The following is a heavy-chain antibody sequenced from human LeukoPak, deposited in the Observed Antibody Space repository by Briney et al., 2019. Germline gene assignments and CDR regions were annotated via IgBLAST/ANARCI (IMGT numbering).Heavy chain of an antibody. D-gene: IGHD4-17*01. CDR3: ARQLYGSDY. V-gene: IGHV4-34*01. J-gene: IGHJ4*02. CDR1: GVSFSTYY. CDR2: VNHSGYT. Sequence: SETLSLTCDVSGVSFSTYYWSWIRQSPEKGLEWIGEVNHSGYTNYNPSLKGRVTISVDTSKNQFSLKLSSATAADTAVYYCARQLYGSDYWGQGTLVTVSS.